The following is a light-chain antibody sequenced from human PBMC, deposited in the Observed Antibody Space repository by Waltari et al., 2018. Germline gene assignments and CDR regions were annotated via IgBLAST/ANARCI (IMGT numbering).Light chain of an antibody. CDR1: HSIDYW. Sequence: DFQMTQSPSTLAASVGDRVTIVCRASHSIDYWLAWYQQRPGKAPKLLIYAASSLQSGVPARFSGSGFGTDFTLTISSLQPEDFATYFCQQFDTFPLTFGQGTRLEIK. CDR2: AAS. J-gene: IGKJ5*01. CDR3: QQFDTFPLT. V-gene: IGKV1-5*02.